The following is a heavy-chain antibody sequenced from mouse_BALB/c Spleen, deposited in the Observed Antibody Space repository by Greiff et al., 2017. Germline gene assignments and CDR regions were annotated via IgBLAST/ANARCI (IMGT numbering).Heavy chain of an antibody. CDR2: IWSGGST. Sequence: QVQLQQSGPGLVQPSQSLSITCTVSGFSLTSYGVHWVRQSPGKGLEWLGVIWSGGSTDYNAAFISRLSISKDNSKSQVFFKMNSLQANDTAIYYCARIMVTTYYFDYWGQGTTLTVSS. V-gene: IGHV2-2*02. CDR1: GFSLTSYG. CDR3: ARIMVTTYYFDY. J-gene: IGHJ2*01. D-gene: IGHD2-1*01.